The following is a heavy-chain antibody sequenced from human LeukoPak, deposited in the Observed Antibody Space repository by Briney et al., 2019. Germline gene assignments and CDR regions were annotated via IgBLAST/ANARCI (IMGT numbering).Heavy chain of an antibody. CDR2: INHSGST. CDR1: GGSFSGYY. CDR3: ARRTIFGVVIIFDP. Sequence: SETLSLTCAVYGGSFSGYYWSWIRQPPGKGLEWIGEINHSGSTNYNPSLKSRVTISVDTSKNQFSLKLSSVTAADTAVYYCARRTIFGVVIIFDPWGQGTLVTVSS. V-gene: IGHV4-34*01. D-gene: IGHD3-3*01. J-gene: IGHJ5*02.